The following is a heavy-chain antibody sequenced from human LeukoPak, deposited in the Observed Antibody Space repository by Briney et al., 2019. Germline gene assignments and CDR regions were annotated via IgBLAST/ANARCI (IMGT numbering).Heavy chain of an antibody. J-gene: IGHJ4*02. D-gene: IGHD6-19*01. V-gene: IGHV4-59*01. CDR2: IYYSGST. Sequence: SETLSLTCTVSGGSISSYYWSWLRQPPGKGLEWIGYIYYSGSTNYNPSLKSRVTISVDTSKNQFSLKLSSVTAADTAVYYCARGSSGWYRLFDYWGQGTLVTVSS. CDR3: ARGSSGWYRLFDY. CDR1: GGSISSYY.